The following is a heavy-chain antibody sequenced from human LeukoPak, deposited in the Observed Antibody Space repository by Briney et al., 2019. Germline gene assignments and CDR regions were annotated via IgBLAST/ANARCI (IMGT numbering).Heavy chain of an antibody. V-gene: IGHV3-20*01. CDR1: GFTFDDYG. CDR2: INWNGGSA. J-gene: IGHJ3*02. D-gene: IGHD6-13*01. CDR3: ARMRYSSSQKGAFDI. Sequence: GGSLRLSCAASGFTFDDYGTSWVRQAPGKGLEWVSGINWNGGSAGYADSVKGRFTISRDNAKNSLYLQMNSLRAEDTALYHCARMRYSSSQKGAFDIWGQGTMVTVSS.